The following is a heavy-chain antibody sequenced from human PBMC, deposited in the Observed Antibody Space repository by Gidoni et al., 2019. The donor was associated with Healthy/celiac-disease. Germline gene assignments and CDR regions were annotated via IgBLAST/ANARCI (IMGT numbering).Heavy chain of an antibody. Sequence: QLQLQESGPGLVKPSETLSLTCTVSGGSISSSSYYWGWLRQPPGKGLEWIGSIYYSGSTYYNPSLKSRVTISVDTSKNQFSLKLSSVTAADTAVYYCGLVVVVPAAIGSWGQGTLVTVSS. CDR1: GGSISSSSYY. CDR2: IYYSGST. CDR3: GLVVVVPAAIGS. J-gene: IGHJ5*02. D-gene: IGHD2-2*01. V-gene: IGHV4-39*01.